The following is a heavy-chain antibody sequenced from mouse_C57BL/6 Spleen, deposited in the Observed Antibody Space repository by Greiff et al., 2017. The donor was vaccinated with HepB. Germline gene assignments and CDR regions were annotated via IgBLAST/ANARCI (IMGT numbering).Heavy chain of an antibody. D-gene: IGHD1-1*01. CDR1: GFTFSSYG. CDR3: ARVYGSSYGYFDV. J-gene: IGHJ1*03. Sequence: EVKLMESGGDLVKPGGSLKLSCAASGFTFSSYGMSWVRQTPDKRLEWVATISSGGSYTYYPDSVKGRFTISRDNAKNTLYLQMSSLKSEDTAMYYCARVYGSSYGYFDVGGTGTTVTVPS. V-gene: IGHV5-6*01. CDR2: ISSGGSYT.